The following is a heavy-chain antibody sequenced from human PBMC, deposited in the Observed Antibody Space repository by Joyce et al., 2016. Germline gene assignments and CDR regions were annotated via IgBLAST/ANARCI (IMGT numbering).Heavy chain of an antibody. J-gene: IGHJ4*02. CDR2: ISGSGVST. CDR1: GLTFSRYA. Sequence: EVQLLESGGGLEQPGGSLRLSCAVSGLTFSRYAMNWVRQAPGKWMEWVSGISGSGVSTYYADSVKGRFTISRDNSKNTLLLQLNSLRVEDTAIYYCAKGTSYDYIRGSYRFDPAADYWGQGILVTVSS. D-gene: IGHD3-16*02. V-gene: IGHV3-23*01. CDR3: AKGTSYDYIRGSYRFDPAADY.